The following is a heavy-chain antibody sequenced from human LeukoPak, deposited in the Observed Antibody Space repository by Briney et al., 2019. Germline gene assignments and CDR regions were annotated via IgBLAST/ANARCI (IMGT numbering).Heavy chain of an antibody. J-gene: IGHJ6*03. CDR1: GGTFISYS. V-gene: IGHV1-69*05. CDR3: ATSLPIDYYYMDV. CDR2: IIPIFGTA. Sequence: SVKVSCKASGGTFISYSISWVRQAPGQGLEWMEGIIPIFGTANYTQKFQGRVTITTDESTSTAYMELSSLRSEDTAVYYCATSLPIDYYYMDVWGKGTTVTVSS. D-gene: IGHD2-2*01.